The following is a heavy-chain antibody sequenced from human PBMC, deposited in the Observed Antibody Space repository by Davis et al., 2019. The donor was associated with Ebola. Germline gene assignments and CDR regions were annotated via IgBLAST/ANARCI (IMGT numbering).Heavy chain of an antibody. CDR3: ARGRLWLSYYYYGMDV. Sequence: SETLSPTFPLSASSFTSYYWSWIRQPPGKGLEWIGYIYYSGSTNYNPSLKSRVTISVDTSKNQFSLKLSSVTAADTAVYYCARGRLWLSYYYYGMDVWGQGTTVTVSS. CDR2: IYYSGST. CDR1: ASSFTSYY. J-gene: IGHJ6*02. V-gene: IGHV4-59*01. D-gene: IGHD5-18*01.